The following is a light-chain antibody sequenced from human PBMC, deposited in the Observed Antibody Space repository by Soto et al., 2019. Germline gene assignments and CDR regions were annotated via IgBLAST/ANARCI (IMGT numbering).Light chain of an antibody. V-gene: IGLV4-69*01. J-gene: IGLJ3*02. Sequence: QLVLTQSPSASASLGPSVRLTCTLSSGHINSAIAWHRQQPEKGPPYLLRINSDASHSKGDGIPDRFSGSRSGAERYLTLSGLESEDEADYYCQTWGTGIQVFGGGTKLTVL. CDR2: INSDASH. CDR1: SGHINSA. CDR3: QTWGTGIQV.